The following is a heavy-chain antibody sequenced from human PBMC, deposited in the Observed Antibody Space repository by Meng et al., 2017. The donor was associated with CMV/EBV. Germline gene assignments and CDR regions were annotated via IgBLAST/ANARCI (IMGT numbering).Heavy chain of an antibody. J-gene: IGHJ6*02. D-gene: IGHD3-3*01. Sequence: SVKVSCKASGGTFSSYAISWVRQAPGQRLEWMGGIIPIFGTANYAQKFQGRVTITTDESTSTAYMELSSLRSEDTTVYYCARAQRLTIFGVAKNYYTYGMDVWGQGTTVTVSS. CDR2: IIPIFGTA. CDR1: GGTFSSYA. V-gene: IGHV1-69*05. CDR3: ARAQRLTIFGVAKNYYTYGMDV.